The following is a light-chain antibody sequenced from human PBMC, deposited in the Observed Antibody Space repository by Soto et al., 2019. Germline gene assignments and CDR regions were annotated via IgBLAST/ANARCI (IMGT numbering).Light chain of an antibody. CDR3: QQLNSYPALT. CDR1: QGISSY. CDR2: AAS. J-gene: IGKJ4*01. V-gene: IGKV1-9*01. Sequence: IQLAESPSSLSASVGDRVTITCRASQGISSYLARYQQKPGKAPKLLIYAASTLQSGVPSRFSGSGSGTDFTLTISSLQPEDFATYYCQQLNSYPALTFGGGTKVDIK.